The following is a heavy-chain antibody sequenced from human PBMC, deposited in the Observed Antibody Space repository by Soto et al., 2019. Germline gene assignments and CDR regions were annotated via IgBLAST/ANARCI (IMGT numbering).Heavy chain of an antibody. D-gene: IGHD3-9*01. CDR2: IGSAGDT. V-gene: IGHV3-13*01. CDR3: AKGLRYFDWLSSGDY. J-gene: IGHJ4*02. Sequence: LRLSCAASGFTLSGYDIHWVRQATGKGLEWVSGIGSAGDTYYEDSVKGRFTISRENAKNSLYLQMNSLRAEDTAVYYCAKGLRYFDWLSSGDYWGQGTLVTVSS. CDR1: GFTLSGYD.